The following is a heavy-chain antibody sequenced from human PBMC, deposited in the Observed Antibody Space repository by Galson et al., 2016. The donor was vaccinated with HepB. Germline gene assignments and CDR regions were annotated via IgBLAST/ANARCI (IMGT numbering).Heavy chain of an antibody. CDR2: YYYSGST. Sequence: SETLSLTCTVSGGSISDIDYYWGWIRQPPGKGLEWIGSYYYSGSTYYKPSLKSRATISVDRSKNHFSLKVTSVPAADTAVYYCASGRLKYTGRDNWFDPWGQGTLVTVSS. CDR1: GGSISDIDYY. J-gene: IGHJ5*02. V-gene: IGHV4-39*02. D-gene: IGHD1-26*01. CDR3: ASGRLKYTGRDNWFDP.